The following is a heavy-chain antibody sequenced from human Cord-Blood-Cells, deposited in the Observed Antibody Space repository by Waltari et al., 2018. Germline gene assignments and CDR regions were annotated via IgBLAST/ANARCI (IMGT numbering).Heavy chain of an antibody. Sequence: QVQLVQSGAEVKKPGASVKVSCKASGYTFTGYYMHWVRQAPGQGLEWMGWINPNSGGTNHARKFQGWVTMTRDTSISTAYMELSRLRSDDTAVYYCARVGWNDLNWFDPWGQGTLVTVSS. J-gene: IGHJ5*02. CDR2: INPNSGGT. CDR3: ARVGWNDLNWFDP. D-gene: IGHD1-1*01. CDR1: GYTFTGYY. V-gene: IGHV1-2*04.